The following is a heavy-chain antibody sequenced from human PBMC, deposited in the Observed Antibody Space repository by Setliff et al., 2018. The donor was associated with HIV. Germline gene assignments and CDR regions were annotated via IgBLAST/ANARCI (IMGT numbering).Heavy chain of an antibody. CDR2: ISGSGVNS. J-gene: IGHJ4*02. CDR1: GFTFSNYV. V-gene: IGHV3-23*01. Sequence: GGSLRLSCAASGFTFSNYVINWVRQAPGKGLEWISGISGSGVNSYYADSGKGRFTISRDNSKNTVYLQMNSLRAEDTAVYYCAKTSNTGYLFCSDYWGQGTLVTVSS. CDR3: AKTSNTGYLFCSDY. D-gene: IGHD3-9*01.